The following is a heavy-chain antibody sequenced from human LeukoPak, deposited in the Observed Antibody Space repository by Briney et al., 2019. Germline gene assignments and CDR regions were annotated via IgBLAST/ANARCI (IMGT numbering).Heavy chain of an antibody. V-gene: IGHV3-11*04. J-gene: IGHJ3*02. Sequence: GGSLRLSCAASGFTFSDYYMSWIRQAPGKGLEWVSYISSSSSTIYYADSVKGRFTISRDNAKNSLYLQMNSLRAEDTAVYYCAAIRLWFGPGAFDIWGQGTMVTVSS. CDR1: GFTFSDYY. CDR3: AAIRLWFGPGAFDI. D-gene: IGHD3-10*01. CDR2: ISSSSSTI.